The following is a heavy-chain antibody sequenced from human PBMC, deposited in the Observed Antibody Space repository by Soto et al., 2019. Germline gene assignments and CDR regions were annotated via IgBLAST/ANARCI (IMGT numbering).Heavy chain of an antibody. Sequence: GGSLRLSCAASGFTFSSYSMNWVRQAPGKGLEWVSSISSSSSYIYYADSVKGRFTISRDNAKNSLYLQMNSLRAEDTAVYYCARGVGYYDFWSGPKAGAFDIWGQGTMVTVSS. V-gene: IGHV3-21*01. D-gene: IGHD3-3*01. J-gene: IGHJ3*02. CDR1: GFTFSSYS. CDR2: ISSSSSYI. CDR3: ARGVGYYDFWSGPKAGAFDI.